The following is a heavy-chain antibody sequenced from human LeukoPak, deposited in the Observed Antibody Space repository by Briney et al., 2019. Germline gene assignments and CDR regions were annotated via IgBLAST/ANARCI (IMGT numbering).Heavy chain of an antibody. CDR3: ARDEDRATRRGYSGYDLSWRGVRDNWFDP. V-gene: IGHV3-11*01. CDR2: ISSSGSTI. J-gene: IGHJ5*02. D-gene: IGHD5-12*01. CDR1: GFTFSDYY. Sequence: GGSLRLSCAASGFTFSDYYMSWIRQAPGKGLEWVSYISSSGSTIYYADSVKGRFTISRDNAKNSLYLQMNSLRAEDTAVYYCARDEDRATRRGYSGYDLSWRGVRDNWFDPWGQGTLVTVSS.